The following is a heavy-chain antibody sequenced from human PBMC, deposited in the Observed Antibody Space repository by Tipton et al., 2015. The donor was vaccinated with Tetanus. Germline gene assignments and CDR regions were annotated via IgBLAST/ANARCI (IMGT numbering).Heavy chain of an antibody. CDR1: GYTFTGNY. CDR3: ARERHLDY. CDR2: INPITGDT. J-gene: IGHJ4*02. Sequence: QSGAEVKKPGASVKVSCKASGYTFTGNYIHWVRQAPGQGLEWLGRINPITGDTNYAQSFQGRVTMTRDTSINTAYLDLSGLTSDDTAVFYCARERHLDYWGQGTLVTVSS. V-gene: IGHV1-2*06.